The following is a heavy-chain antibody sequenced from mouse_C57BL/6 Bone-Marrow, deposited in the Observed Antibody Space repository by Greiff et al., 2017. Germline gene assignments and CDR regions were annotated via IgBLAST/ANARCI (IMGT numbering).Heavy chain of an antibody. Sequence: EVQLQQSGAELVRPGASVKLSCTASGFNIKDDYMHWVKQRPEQGLEWIGWIDPENGDTEYASKFQGKATITADTSSNTAYLQLSSLTSEDTAVYYCTACETWFAYWGQGTLVTVSA. CDR3: TACETWFAY. CDR2: IDPENGDT. CDR1: GFNIKDDY. V-gene: IGHV14-4*01. J-gene: IGHJ3*01.